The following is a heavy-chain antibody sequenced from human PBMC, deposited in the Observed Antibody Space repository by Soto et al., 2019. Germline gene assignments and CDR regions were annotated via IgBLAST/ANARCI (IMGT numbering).Heavy chain of an antibody. D-gene: IGHD2-8*01. V-gene: IGHV1-2*04. J-gene: IGHJ6*02. CDR3: ARGHSTDCSNGVCSFFYNHEMDV. CDR2: INPKSGGT. CDR1: GYRFTDYH. Sequence: ASVKVSCKASGYRFTDYHIHWVRQAPGQGLEWLGRINPKSGGTSTAQKFQGWVTMTRDRSISTVYMELTRLRSDDTAVYFCARGHSTDCSNGVCSFFYNHEMDVWGQGTTVTVSS.